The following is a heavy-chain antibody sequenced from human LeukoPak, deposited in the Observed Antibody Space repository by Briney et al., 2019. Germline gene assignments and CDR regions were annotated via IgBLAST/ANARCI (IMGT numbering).Heavy chain of an antibody. CDR1: GGSISSSTYY. D-gene: IGHD6-19*01. J-gene: IGHJ4*02. V-gene: IGHV4-39*01. CDR2: FYYSGST. CDR3: TTTTRGWYGVGDY. Sequence: SETLSLTCTVSGGSISSSTYYWGWIRQPPGKGLEWIGSFYYSGSTYYNASLKSRVSISVDTSKNQFSLRLSSVTAADTAVYYCTTTTRGWYGVGDYWGQGALVAVSS.